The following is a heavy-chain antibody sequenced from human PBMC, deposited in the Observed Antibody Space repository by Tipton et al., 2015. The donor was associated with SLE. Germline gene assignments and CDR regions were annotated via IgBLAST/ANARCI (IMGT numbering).Heavy chain of an antibody. CDR2: ISTSSSTI. V-gene: IGHV3-48*01. J-gene: IGHJ4*02. D-gene: IGHD3-10*01. CDR1: GFTFSSYS. Sequence: SLRLSCAASGFTFSSYSMNWVRQAPGKGLEWVSYISTSSSTIYDADSVKGRFTISRDNAKDSLYLQMNSLRAEDTAVYYCARARVEVRGVITAFDYWGQGTLVTVSS. CDR3: ARARVEVRGVITAFDY.